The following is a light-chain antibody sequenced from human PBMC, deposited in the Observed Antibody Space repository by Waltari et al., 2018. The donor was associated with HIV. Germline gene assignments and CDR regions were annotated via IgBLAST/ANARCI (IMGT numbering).Light chain of an antibody. CDR2: DAS. J-gene: IGKJ3*01. Sequence: EIVVTQSPATRSVSPGERVTPSCRASQSVDNYLAWYQQKPDQAPRLLIYDASRRATGIPARFSGSGSGTEFTLTISSLQSEDFALYYCQQYNKWPRFTFGPGTKVAI. CDR3: QQYNKWPRFT. V-gene: IGKV3-15*01. CDR1: QSVDNY.